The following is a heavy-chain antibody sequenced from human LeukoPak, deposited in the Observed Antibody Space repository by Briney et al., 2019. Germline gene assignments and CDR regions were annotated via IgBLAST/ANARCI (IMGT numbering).Heavy chain of an antibody. D-gene: IGHD6-13*01. CDR2: IYYSGST. V-gene: IGHV4-39*07. J-gene: IGHJ6*02. CDR1: GGSISSSSYY. Sequence: SETLSLTCTVSGGSISSSSYYWGWIRQPPGKGLEWIGSIYYSGSTYYNPSLKSRVTISVDASKNQFSLKLSSVTAADTAVYYCARRAWQQDDYGMDVWGQGTTVTVSS. CDR3: ARRAWQQDDYGMDV.